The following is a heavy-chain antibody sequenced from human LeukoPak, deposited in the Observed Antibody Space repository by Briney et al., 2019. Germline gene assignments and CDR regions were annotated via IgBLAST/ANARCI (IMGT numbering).Heavy chain of an antibody. J-gene: IGHJ6*02. CDR3: AKGYCSGASCYSSSYYNMDV. Sequence: PGGSLRLSCAASGFTVSTNYMSWVRQVSGEGLEFVSLISTGGTTHYADSVKGRFSISSDNSKNTLYLQMNSLRAEDTAVYYCAKGYCSGASCYSSSYYNMDVWGQGTTVTVSS. CDR2: ISTGGTT. D-gene: IGHD2-15*01. V-gene: IGHV3-53*01. CDR1: GFTVSTNY.